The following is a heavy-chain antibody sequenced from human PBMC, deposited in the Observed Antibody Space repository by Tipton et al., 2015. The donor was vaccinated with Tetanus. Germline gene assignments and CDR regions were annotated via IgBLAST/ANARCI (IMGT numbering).Heavy chain of an antibody. CDR2: IYYNGNT. Sequence: TLSLTCTVSGGSISTGAYYWDWIRQVPGRGLEWIGNIYYNGNTLQNPSLKSRVTLSLDKSKNQFSLKLRSVTATDTAVYFCARSADNWFDPWGQGMLVTVSS. CDR1: GGSISTGAYY. J-gene: IGHJ5*02. CDR3: ARSADNWFDP. V-gene: IGHV4-39*01.